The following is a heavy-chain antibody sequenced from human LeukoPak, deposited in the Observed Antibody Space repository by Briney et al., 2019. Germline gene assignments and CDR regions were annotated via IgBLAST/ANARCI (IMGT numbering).Heavy chain of an antibody. V-gene: IGHV4-38-2*02. CDR1: GYSISSGYY. Sequence: PSETLSLTCTVSGYSISSGYYWGWIRQPPGKGLEWIGSIYYSGSTYYNPSLKSRVTISVDTSKNQFSLKLSSVTAADTAVYYCARVAYDSSGYYLDYYYMDVWGKGTTVTVSS. D-gene: IGHD3-22*01. J-gene: IGHJ6*03. CDR3: ARVAYDSSGYYLDYYYMDV. CDR2: IYYSGST.